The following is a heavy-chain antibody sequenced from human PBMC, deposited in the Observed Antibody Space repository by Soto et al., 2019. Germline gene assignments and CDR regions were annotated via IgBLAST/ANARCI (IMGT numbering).Heavy chain of an antibody. CDR3: TTGGGKIVGSNRGY. CDR1: AFSFNTTW. D-gene: IGHD2-21*01. CDR2: IRSNPEGGST. V-gene: IGHV3-15*01. J-gene: IGHJ4*02. Sequence: EVHLMESGGGLVEPGGSLRLSCAASAFSFNTTWMTWVRQAPGKGLEWIGRIRSNPEGGSTDYAPPVRGRFTISRDDSKDTFYLYMDGLKGWDTAVDYCTTGGGKIVGSNRGYWGQGTLVTVSS.